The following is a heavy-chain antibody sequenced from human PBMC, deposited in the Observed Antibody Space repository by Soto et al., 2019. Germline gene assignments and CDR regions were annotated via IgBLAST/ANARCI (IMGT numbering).Heavy chain of an antibody. Sequence: LRLSCAASGFTFSSYSMNWVRQAPGKGLEWVSSISSSSSHIYYADSVKGRFTISRDNAKNSLYLQMNSLRAEDTAVYYCARDKRYCSSTSCRYYYYGMDVWGQGTTVTVSS. V-gene: IGHV3-21*01. CDR3: ARDKRYCSSTSCRYYYYGMDV. CDR1: GFTFSSYS. D-gene: IGHD2-2*01. J-gene: IGHJ6*02. CDR2: ISSSSSHI.